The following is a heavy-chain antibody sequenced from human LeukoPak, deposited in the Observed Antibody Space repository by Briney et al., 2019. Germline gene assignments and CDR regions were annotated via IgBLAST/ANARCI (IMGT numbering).Heavy chain of an antibody. CDR1: GFAFSSYR. J-gene: IGHJ3*02. V-gene: IGHV3-48*01. CDR2: LSSSSSTI. Sequence: PGGSLRLSCAASGFAFSSYRMSWVRQDPGKGLGWVSYLSSSSSTIYYADSVKGRFTISRDNAKNSLYLQMNSLRAEDTAVYYCARYNWNYKAFDIWGQGTMVTVSS. D-gene: IGHD1-7*01. CDR3: ARYNWNYKAFDI.